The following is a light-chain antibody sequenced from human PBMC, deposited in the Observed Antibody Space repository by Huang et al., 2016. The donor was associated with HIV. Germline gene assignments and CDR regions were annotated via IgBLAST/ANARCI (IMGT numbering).Light chain of an antibody. Sequence: EIVLTQSPATLSLSPGERATLSCRASQSVSSYLAWYQQKPGQAPRLLFYDASNRATGIPARFSGSGSGTDFTLTISSLEPEDFAVYYCQQRSNWAFGQGTRLEIK. J-gene: IGKJ5*01. CDR3: QQRSNWA. V-gene: IGKV3-11*01. CDR2: DAS. CDR1: QSVSSY.